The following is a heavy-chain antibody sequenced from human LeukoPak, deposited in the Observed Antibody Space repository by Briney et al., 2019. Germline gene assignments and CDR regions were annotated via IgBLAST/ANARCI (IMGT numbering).Heavy chain of an antibody. CDR3: ARDPRNIGLAP. CDR1: GFSLSGYW. D-gene: IGHD5-12*01. J-gene: IGHJ5*02. CDR2: NNGDGSTT. V-gene: IGHV3-74*01. Sequence: SGGSLRLPCVASGFSLSGYWMYWVRQAPGKGLMYISRNNGDGSTTNYADLVKGRFTMSRDNVKNTLYLQMNSLRAEDTAVYYCARDPRNIGLAPWGQGTLVTVSS.